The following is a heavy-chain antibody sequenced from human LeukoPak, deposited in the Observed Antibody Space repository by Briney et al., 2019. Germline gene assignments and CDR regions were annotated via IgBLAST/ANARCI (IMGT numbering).Heavy chain of an antibody. D-gene: IGHD3-10*01. Sequence: SETLSLTCTVSGGSISSYYWSWIRQPPGKGLEWIGYIYYSGSTNYNPSLKSRVTISVDTSKNQFSLKLSSVTAADTAVCYCARAGTMVRGGGFDPWGQGTLVTVSS. CDR3: ARAGTMVRGGGFDP. J-gene: IGHJ5*02. V-gene: IGHV4-59*01. CDR2: IYYSGST. CDR1: GGSISSYY.